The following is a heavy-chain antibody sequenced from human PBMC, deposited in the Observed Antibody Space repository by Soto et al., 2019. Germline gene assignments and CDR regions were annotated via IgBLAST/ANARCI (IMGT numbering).Heavy chain of an antibody. CDR2: INHSGST. CDR3: ASSGSYYWGRPFDC. V-gene: IGHV4-34*01. J-gene: IGHJ4*02. D-gene: IGHD1-26*01. CDR1: GGSFSGYY. Sequence: QVQLQQWGAGLLKPSETLSLTCAVYGGSFSGYYWSWIRQPPGKGLGWIGEINHSGSTNYNPSLKGRVTISVDTSKNQRALKLSSVTAADTAVYYCASSGSYYWGRPFDCWGQGTLVTVSS.